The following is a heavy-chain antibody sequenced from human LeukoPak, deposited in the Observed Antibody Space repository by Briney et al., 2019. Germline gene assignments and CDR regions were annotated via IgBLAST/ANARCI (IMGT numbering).Heavy chain of an antibody. V-gene: IGHV3-53*01. D-gene: IGHD2-15*01. CDR3: ARGNRIGYCSGGSCYSGAFDI. CDR1: GFTVSSNY. Sequence: GGSLRLSCAASGFTVSSNYMRWVRQAPGKGLEWVSVIYSGGSTYYADSVKGRFTISRDNSKNTLYLQMNSLRAEDTAVYYCARGNRIGYCSGGSCYSGAFDIWGQGTMVTVSS. CDR2: IYSGGST. J-gene: IGHJ3*02.